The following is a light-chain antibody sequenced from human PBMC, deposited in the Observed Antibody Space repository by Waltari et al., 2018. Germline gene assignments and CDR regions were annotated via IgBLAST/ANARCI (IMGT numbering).Light chain of an antibody. CDR3: QQSYSTPRT. V-gene: IGKV1-39*01. Sequence: DIQINQSPSSLSASVGDSVTITCRASQTIGRYLFWYQHTPGKAPKLLISTASTLQGGVPSRFSGSGSGTDFTLTISSLQPEDFATYYCQQSYSTPRTFGQGTKLEIK. J-gene: IGKJ2*01. CDR2: TAS. CDR1: QTIGRY.